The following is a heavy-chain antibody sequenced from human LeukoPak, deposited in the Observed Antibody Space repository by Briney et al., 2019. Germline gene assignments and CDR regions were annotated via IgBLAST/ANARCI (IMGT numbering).Heavy chain of an antibody. V-gene: IGHV3-23*01. Sequence: GGSLRLSCAASGFTFSSYAMSWVRQAPGKGLEWVSAISGSGGSTYYADPVKGRFTISRDNSKNTLYLQMDSLRAEDTAVYYCAKQIAAAGYNYFDYWGQGTLVTVSS. D-gene: IGHD6-13*01. J-gene: IGHJ4*02. CDR1: GFTFSSYA. CDR2: ISGSGGST. CDR3: AKQIAAAGYNYFDY.